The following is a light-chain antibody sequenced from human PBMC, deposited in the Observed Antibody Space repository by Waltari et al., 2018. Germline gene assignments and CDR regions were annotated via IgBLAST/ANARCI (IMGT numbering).Light chain of an antibody. V-gene: IGKV1-39*01. CDR1: ESIDTY. CDR3: QDGYTTPFT. J-gene: IGKJ3*01. Sequence: DIRMTQSPSSLSASVGDRVTITCRASESIDTYLNWYQHKPGKAPEPLIYAVSILQGGMPTKFNGSWTSIYFTLIINSLQPEYFATYYCQDGYTTPFTFGPGTKVY. CDR2: AVS.